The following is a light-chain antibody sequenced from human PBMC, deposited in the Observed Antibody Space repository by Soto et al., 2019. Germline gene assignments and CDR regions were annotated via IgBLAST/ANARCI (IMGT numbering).Light chain of an antibody. Sequence: DIQRAQSRYSVYVSVVAIVTKKSRSSQSVSGWLAWYQQKPGEAPKLLIYDASALPRGVPSRFSGSGSGTKITFTFASLQPDDLPTYYCQEYETFSGTFGPGTKVDIK. J-gene: IGKJ1*01. CDR2: DAS. CDR3: QEYETFSGT. V-gene: IGKV1-5*01. CDR1: QSVSGW.